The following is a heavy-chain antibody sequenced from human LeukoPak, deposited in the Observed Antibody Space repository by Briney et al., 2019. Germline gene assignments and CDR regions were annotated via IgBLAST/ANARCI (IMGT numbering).Heavy chain of an antibody. J-gene: IGHJ5*02. CDR3: ALLWFGGNWFDP. V-gene: IGHV1-69*02. Sequence: ASVKVSCKPSGGTFSSYTITWVRQAPGQGLEWMGRIIPMVGVSKYAENFQGRVTITADKSTNTAYMEMSSLRSEGTAIYYCALLWFGGNWFDPWGQGTLVTVSS. D-gene: IGHD3-10*01. CDR2: IIPMVGVS. CDR1: GGTFSSYT.